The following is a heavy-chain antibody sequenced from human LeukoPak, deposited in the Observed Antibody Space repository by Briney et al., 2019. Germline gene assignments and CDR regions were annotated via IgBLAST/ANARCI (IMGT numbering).Heavy chain of an antibody. D-gene: IGHD2-21*02. CDR2: ISSSSSYI. J-gene: IGHJ4*02. V-gene: IGHV3-21*04. CDR1: GFTLSSFT. CDR3: ARASAYCGGDCYFGQPGYYFDY. Sequence: GGSLRLSCAASGFTLSSFTMNWVRQAPGKGLEWVSSISSSSSYIYSADSVKGRFTISRDNARNSLYLRMNSLRAEDTAVYYCARASAYCGGDCYFGQPGYYFDYWGQGTLVTVSS.